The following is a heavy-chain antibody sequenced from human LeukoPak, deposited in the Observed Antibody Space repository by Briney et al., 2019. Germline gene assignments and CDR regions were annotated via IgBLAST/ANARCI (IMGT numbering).Heavy chain of an antibody. D-gene: IGHD6-19*01. CDR2: INPNSGGT. CDR1: GYTFTGYY. J-gene: IGHJ4*02. Sequence: ASVQVSCKASGYTFTGYYMHCVRQAPGQGLEWMGRINPNSGGTNYAQKFQGRVTMTRDTSISTAYMELSRLRSDDTAVYYCARDSPVAGKGIDYWGQGWLVTVSS. CDR3: ARDSPVAGKGIDY. V-gene: IGHV1-2*06.